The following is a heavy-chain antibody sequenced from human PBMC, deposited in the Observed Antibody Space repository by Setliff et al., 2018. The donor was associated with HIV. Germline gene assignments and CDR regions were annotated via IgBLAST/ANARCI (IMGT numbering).Heavy chain of an antibody. D-gene: IGHD5-18*01. CDR2: IDHFGSEE. Sequence: GGSLRLSCATSGFTFRDYWMTWVRQAPGGGLQWVASIDHFGSEENYVDSVRGRFTVSRDNTKNTVSLQMTNLEPGDTAMYYCAKGGYGGAYYVAGYWGQGTKVTVSS. CDR3: AKGGYGGAYYVAGY. CDR1: GFTFRDYW. V-gene: IGHV3-7*05. J-gene: IGHJ4*02.